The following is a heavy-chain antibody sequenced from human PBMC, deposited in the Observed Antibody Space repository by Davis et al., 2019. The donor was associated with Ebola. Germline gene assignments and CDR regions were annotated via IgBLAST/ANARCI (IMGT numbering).Heavy chain of an antibody. CDR3: ARDPAFSSFDY. CDR2: ISYDGSNK. D-gene: IGHD6-6*01. J-gene: IGHJ4*02. Sequence: GESLKISCAASGFTFSSYGMHWVRQAPGKGLEWVAVISYDGSNKYYADSVKGRFTISRDNAKNSLFLQMNSLRAEDTAVYYCARDPAFSSFDYWGQGALVTVSS. V-gene: IGHV3-30*03. CDR1: GFTFSSYG.